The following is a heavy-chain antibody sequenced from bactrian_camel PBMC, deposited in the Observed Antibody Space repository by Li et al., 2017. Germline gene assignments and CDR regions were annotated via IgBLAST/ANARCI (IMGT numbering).Heavy chain of an antibody. V-gene: IGHV3S40*01. CDR3: ATDTSDY. CDR2: ISSGGSTT. Sequence: VQLVESGGGLVQPGGSLRLSCAASGFVFSYYAMSWVRQAPGKGLEWVSTISSGGSTTYYTDAVKGRFNISRDNAKNTVHLQMNDLKSQDTALYYCATDTSDYWGQGTQVTVS. CDR1: GFVFSYYA. J-gene: IGHJ4*01.